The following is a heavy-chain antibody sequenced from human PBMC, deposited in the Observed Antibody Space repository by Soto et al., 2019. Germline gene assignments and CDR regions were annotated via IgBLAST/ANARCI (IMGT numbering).Heavy chain of an antibody. J-gene: IGHJ5*02. CDR1: GASISSGDYH. V-gene: IGHV4-30-4*01. CDR2: IYYSGST. CDR3: ARRINRDARAHNWFDP. Sequence: QVQLQESGPGLVKPSQTLSLTCTVSGASISSGDYHWSWIRQPPGKGLEWIGYIYYSGSTYYNPSLKSRIAISVDTSKNQISLKLSSVTAADTAVYYCARRINRDARAHNWFDPWGQGTLVTVSS.